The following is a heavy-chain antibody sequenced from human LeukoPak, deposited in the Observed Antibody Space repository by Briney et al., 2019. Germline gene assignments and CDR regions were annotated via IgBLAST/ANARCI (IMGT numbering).Heavy chain of an antibody. V-gene: IGHV3-66*01. CDR2: IYSGGST. Sequence: GGSLRLSCAASGFTVSSNYMSWVRQAPGKGLEWVSVIYSGGSTYYADSVKGRFTISRDNSKNTLYLQMNSLRAEDTAVYYCARVLHSSSWFFDYWGQGTLVTVSS. D-gene: IGHD6-13*01. CDR1: GFTVSSNY. CDR3: ARVLHSSSWFFDY. J-gene: IGHJ4*02.